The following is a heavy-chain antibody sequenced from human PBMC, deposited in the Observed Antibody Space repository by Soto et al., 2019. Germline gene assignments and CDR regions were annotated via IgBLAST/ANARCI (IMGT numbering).Heavy chain of an antibody. CDR3: ARRWGDAFDI. CDR2: MYYSGST. D-gene: IGHD1-26*01. V-gene: IGHV4-59*01. Sequence: QVQLQESGPGLVKPSETLSLTCTVSGGSISSYYWSWIRQPPGKGLEWIGFMYYSGSTNYNPSLKRRVTISVDTSKNQFSLKLSSVTAADTAVYYCARRWGDAFDIWGQGTMVTVSS. J-gene: IGHJ3*02. CDR1: GGSISSYY.